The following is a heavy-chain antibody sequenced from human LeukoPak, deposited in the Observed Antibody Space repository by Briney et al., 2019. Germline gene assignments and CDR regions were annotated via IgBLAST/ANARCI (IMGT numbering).Heavy chain of an antibody. J-gene: IGHJ4*02. CDR3: ARVRYSGSYYPDY. V-gene: IGHV1-18*01. CDR1: GYTFINYD. Sequence: ASVKVSCKASGYTFINYDINWVRQAPGQGLEWMGWISAYNGNTNYAQKLQGRVTMTTDTSTSTAYMELRSLRSDDTAVYYCARVRYSGSYYPDYWGQGTLVTVSS. D-gene: IGHD1-26*01. CDR2: ISAYNGNT.